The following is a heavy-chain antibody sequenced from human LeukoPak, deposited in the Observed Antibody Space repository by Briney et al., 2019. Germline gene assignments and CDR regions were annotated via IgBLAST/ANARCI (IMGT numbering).Heavy chain of an antibody. J-gene: IGHJ6*03. V-gene: IGHV1-8*01. CDR1: GYSFTNYD. CDR2: LNPNSGNT. Sequence: ASVKVSCKASGYSFTNYDINWVRQVTGQGLEWMGWLNPNSGNTGYAQKFQGRVTMTRNTSINTAYMELNSLKSEDTAVYYCARGRGYCSGPNCYHSYYYYYMDVWGKGTTVTISS. D-gene: IGHD2-15*01. CDR3: ARGRGYCSGPNCYHSYYYYYMDV.